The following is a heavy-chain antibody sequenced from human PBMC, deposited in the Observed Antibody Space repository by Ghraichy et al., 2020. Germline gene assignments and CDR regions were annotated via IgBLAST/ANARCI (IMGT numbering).Heavy chain of an antibody. CDR1: SGSVSNDNYY. CDR2: IFHRGNT. CDR3: ARASWANQDYYRDY. Sequence: SQTLSLTCTVSSGSVSNDNYYWGWIRQPPGKGLEWIGYIFHRGNTNYTPSLRSRVTMSVDTSKNHFSLKLSSVTAADTAIYYCARASWANQDYYRDYWGQGARGT. V-gene: IGHV4-61*03. J-gene: IGHJ4*02. D-gene: IGHD1-14*01.